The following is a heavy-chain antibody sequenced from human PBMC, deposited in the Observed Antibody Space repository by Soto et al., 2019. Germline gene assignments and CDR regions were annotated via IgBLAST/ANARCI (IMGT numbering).Heavy chain of an antibody. CDR2: IYPDDSDT. D-gene: IGHD2-15*01. CDR1: GYSFNTYW. V-gene: IGHV5-51*01. CDR3: ARPGYDVCSGFFNFDH. Sequence: PGESLKISCKASGYSFNTYWIGWVRQLPGKGLEWMGIIYPDDSDTRYSPSFQGQVTISADKSFTTVYLQWNSLKASDTAIYYCARPGYDVCSGFFNFDHWGQGILVTVSS. J-gene: IGHJ4*02.